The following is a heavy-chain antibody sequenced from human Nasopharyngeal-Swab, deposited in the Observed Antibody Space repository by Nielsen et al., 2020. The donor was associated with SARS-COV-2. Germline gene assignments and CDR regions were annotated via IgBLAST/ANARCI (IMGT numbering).Heavy chain of an antibody. Sequence: WIRQPPGKGLEWVAVIWYDGSNKYYADSVKGRFTISRDNSKNTLYLQMNSLRAEDTAVYYCAGGNYYDSSGYYYVAFDIWGQGTMVTVSS. CDR2: IWYDGSNK. J-gene: IGHJ3*02. V-gene: IGHV3-33*01. D-gene: IGHD3-22*01. CDR3: AGGNYYDSSGYYYVAFDI.